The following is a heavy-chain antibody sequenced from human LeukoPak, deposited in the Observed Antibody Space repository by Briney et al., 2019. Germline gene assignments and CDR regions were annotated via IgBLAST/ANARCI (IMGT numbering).Heavy chain of an antibody. CDR3: ARIAMAGIGDGFDI. V-gene: IGHV3-20*04. D-gene: IGHD6-19*01. CDR1: GFTFDDYD. CDR2: INWNGGST. J-gene: IGHJ3*02. Sequence: GGSLRLSCAASGFTFDDYDMSWVRQAPGKGLEWVSGINWNGGSTGYADSVKDRFTISRDNARNSLYLQMNSLRAEDTALYYCARIAMAGIGDGFDIWGQGTMVTVSS.